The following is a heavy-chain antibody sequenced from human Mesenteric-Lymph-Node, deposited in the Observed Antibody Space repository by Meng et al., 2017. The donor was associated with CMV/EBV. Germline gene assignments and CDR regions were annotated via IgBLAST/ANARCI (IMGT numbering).Heavy chain of an antibody. J-gene: IGHJ4*02. CDR2: MSPHSGDT. Sequence: CKASGYTFTSYDINWVRQATGQGLEWMGWMSPHSGDTGYAQKFQGRVTTTRDTSISTAYLELSSLRFEDTATYYCARGLGYSSSWAFWGQGTLVTVSS. V-gene: IGHV1-8*01. CDR1: GYTFTSYD. D-gene: IGHD6-13*01. CDR3: ARGLGYSSSWAF.